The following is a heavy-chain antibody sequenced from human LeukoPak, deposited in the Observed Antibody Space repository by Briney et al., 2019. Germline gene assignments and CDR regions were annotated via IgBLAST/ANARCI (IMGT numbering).Heavy chain of an antibody. CDR3: ARAKAPYYYYYYMDV. V-gene: IGHV4-59*01. CDR1: GGSISSYY. J-gene: IGHJ6*03. CDR2: IYYSGST. Sequence: SETLSLTCTVSGGSISSYYWSWIRQPPGKGLEWIGYIYYSGSTNYNPSLKSRVTISVDTSKNQFSLKLSSVTAADTAVYYCARAKAPYYYYYYMDVWGKGTTVTVSS.